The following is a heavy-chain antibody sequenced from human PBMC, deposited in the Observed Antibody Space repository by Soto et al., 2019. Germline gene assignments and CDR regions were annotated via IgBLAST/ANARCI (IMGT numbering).Heavy chain of an antibody. D-gene: IGHD3-9*01. Sequence: EVQLVESGGGLVQPGRSLRLSCAASGFTFDDYAMHWVRQAPGKGLEWVSGMSWNSGSIGYADSVKGRFTISRDNAKNSLYLQMNSLRAEDTALYYCAKDIRSDYDILIADYWGQGTLVTVSS. V-gene: IGHV3-9*01. CDR2: MSWNSGSI. CDR1: GFTFDDYA. CDR3: AKDIRSDYDILIADY. J-gene: IGHJ4*02.